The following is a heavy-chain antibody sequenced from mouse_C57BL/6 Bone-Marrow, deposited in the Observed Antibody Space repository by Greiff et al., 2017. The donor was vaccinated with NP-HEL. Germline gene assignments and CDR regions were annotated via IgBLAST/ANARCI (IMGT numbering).Heavy chain of an antibody. CDR3: TRGDLAYDGYRFAY. Sequence: VQLQQSGAELVRPGASVTLSCKASGYTFTDYEMHWVKQTPVHGLEWIGAIDPETGGTAYNQKFKGKAILTADKSSSTAYMELRSLTSEDSAVYYCTRGDLAYDGYRFAYWGQGTLVTVSA. J-gene: IGHJ3*01. CDR2: IDPETGGT. CDR1: GYTFTDYE. V-gene: IGHV1-15*01. D-gene: IGHD2-3*01.